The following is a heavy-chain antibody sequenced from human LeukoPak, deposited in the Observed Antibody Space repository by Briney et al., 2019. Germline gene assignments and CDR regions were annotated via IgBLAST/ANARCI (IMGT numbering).Heavy chain of an antibody. CDR2: IYTSGST. J-gene: IGHJ6*03. V-gene: IGHV4-59*02. Sequence: SETLSLACTISSGSVSDYYWSWIRQSPGKGLEWIVRIYTSGSTNYNPSLKSRVTISVDTSKNQFSLKLSSVTAADTAVYYCARGRRDTAMIIYYYYYYMDVWGKGTTVTISS. CDR3: ARGRRDTAMIIYYYYYYMDV. CDR1: SGSVSDYY. D-gene: IGHD5-18*01.